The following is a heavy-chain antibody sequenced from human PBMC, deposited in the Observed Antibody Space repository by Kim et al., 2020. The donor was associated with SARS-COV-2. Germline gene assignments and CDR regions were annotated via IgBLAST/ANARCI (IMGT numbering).Heavy chain of an antibody. D-gene: IGHD6-13*01. J-gene: IGHJ4*02. V-gene: IGHV3-23*01. Sequence: DSGKGRFTISRDNSKNTLYLQMNSLRAEDTAVYYCAKGLSSSWYKGYFDYWGQGTLVTVSS. CDR3: AKGLSSSWYKGYFDY.